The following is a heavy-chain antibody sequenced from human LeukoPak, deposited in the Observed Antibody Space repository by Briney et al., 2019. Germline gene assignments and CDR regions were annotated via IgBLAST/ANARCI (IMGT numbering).Heavy chain of an antibody. CDR2: GYHIGST. Sequence: SETLSLTCTVSGGSISSYYWSWIRQPPGKGLEWIGSGYHIGSTYFNPSLRSRVTILIDIFKNQFSLKMSSVTAADTAIYYCARVGDYGDYVNWFDPWGPGTLVTVSS. CDR1: GGSISSYY. V-gene: IGHV4-38-2*02. CDR3: ARVGDYGDYVNWFDP. J-gene: IGHJ5*02. D-gene: IGHD4-17*01.